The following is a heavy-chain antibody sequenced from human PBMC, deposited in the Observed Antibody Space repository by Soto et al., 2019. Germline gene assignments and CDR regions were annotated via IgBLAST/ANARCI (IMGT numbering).Heavy chain of an antibody. Sequence: EVQLVESGGGLVQPGGSLRLSCAASGFTFSSYSMNWVRQAPGKGLEWVSYISSSSSTIYYADSVKGRFTISSDNAKNSLYLQMNSLRAEDTAVYYCARVAATVEADYWGQGTLVTVSS. J-gene: IGHJ4*02. CDR2: ISSSSSTI. CDR1: GFTFSSYS. V-gene: IGHV3-48*01. CDR3: ARVAATVEADY. D-gene: IGHD2-15*01.